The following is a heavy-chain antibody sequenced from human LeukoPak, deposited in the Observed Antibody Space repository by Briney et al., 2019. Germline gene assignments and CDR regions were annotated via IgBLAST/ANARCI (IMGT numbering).Heavy chain of an antibody. D-gene: IGHD3-22*01. Sequence: PGGSLRLSCAASGFTFSSYAMSWVRQAPGKGLEWVSAICGSGGSTYYADSVKGRFTISRDNSKNTLYLQMNSLRAEDTAVYYCAKAMWYASSGYYYGNWGQGTLVTVSS. J-gene: IGHJ4*02. CDR1: GFTFSSYA. CDR2: ICGSGGST. CDR3: AKAMWYASSGYYYGN. V-gene: IGHV3-23*01.